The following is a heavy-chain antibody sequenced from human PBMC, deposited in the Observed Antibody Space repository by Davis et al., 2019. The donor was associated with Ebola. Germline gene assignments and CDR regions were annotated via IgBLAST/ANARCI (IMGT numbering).Heavy chain of an antibody. V-gene: IGHV3-21*04. CDR1: GFTFSSYS. CDR2: ISSSSSYI. Sequence: PGGSLRLSCAASGFTFSSYSVNWVRQAPGKGLEWVSSISSSSSYIYYADSVKGRFTISRDNAKNSLYLQMNSLRAEDTAVYYCAKRPGGPSGWTPFDYWGQGTLVTVSS. CDR3: AKRPGGPSGWTPFDY. D-gene: IGHD6-19*01. J-gene: IGHJ4*02.